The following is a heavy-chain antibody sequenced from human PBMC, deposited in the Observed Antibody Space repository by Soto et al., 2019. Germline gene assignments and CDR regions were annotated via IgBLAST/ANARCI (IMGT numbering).Heavy chain of an antibody. CDR1: GFTFSSYA. Sequence: PGGSLRLSCAASGFTFSSYAMSWVRQAPGKGLEWVSAISGSGGSTYYADSVKGRFTISRDNSKNTLYLQMNSLRAEDTAVYYCAXPDNVLLWFGDHLGNDYWGRGTLVTVSS. CDR3: AXPDNVLLWFGDHLGNDY. V-gene: IGHV3-23*01. J-gene: IGHJ4*02. D-gene: IGHD3-10*01. CDR2: ISGSGGST.